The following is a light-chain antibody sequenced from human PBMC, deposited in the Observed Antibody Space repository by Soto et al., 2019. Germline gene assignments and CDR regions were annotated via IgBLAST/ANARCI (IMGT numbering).Light chain of an antibody. CDR1: TSDVAYYVL. J-gene: IGLJ2*01. V-gene: IGLV2-23*02. CDR2: EVD. CDR3: CTYAGHVPK. Sequence: QSALTQPASVSGSPGQSITISCAGTTSDVAYYVLVSWYQQHPGRAPKLLIYEVDKRPSGISVRFSGSKSGATASLTISGLLPEDEAVYFCCTYAGHVPKFGGGTKLTVL.